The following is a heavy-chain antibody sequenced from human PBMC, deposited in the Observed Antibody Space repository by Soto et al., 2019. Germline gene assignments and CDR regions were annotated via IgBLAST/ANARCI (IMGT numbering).Heavy chain of an antibody. V-gene: IGHV1-8*01. J-gene: IGHJ6*02. CDR1: GYTFTSYD. CDR2: MNPNSGNT. CDR3: AGPKGRNPFYCMDV. Sequence: QVQLVQSGAEVKKPGASVKVSCKASGYTFTSYDINWVRQATGQGLEWMGWMNPNSGNTGYAQKFQGRVTMTRNTSISTAYMELSSLRAEDTAVYYCAGPKGRNPFYCMDVWGQGTTVTVSS.